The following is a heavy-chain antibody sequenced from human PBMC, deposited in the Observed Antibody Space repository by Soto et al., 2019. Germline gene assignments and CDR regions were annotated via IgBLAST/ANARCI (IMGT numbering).Heavy chain of an antibody. CDR3: ARQFCGGDCLPPLN. D-gene: IGHD2-21*02. Sequence: QVQLQESGPGLVKPSETLSLTCTLSGGSISSGGYYWTWIRQHPGKGLEWIGYISYSGTTSYNPPLKSRLTISIDTQNQFSLKLSSVPAADTATYYCARQFCGGDCLPPLNLGQGTLVTVSS. CDR2: ISYSGTT. J-gene: IGHJ4*02. CDR1: GGSISSGGYY. V-gene: IGHV4-31*03.